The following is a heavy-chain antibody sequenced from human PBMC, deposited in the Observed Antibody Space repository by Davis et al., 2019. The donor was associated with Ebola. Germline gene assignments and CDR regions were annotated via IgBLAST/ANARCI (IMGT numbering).Heavy chain of an antibody. CDR3: ARDGEYIAAAVYFDY. V-gene: IGHV1-69*04. Sequence: AASVKVSCKASGGTFSSYTISWVRQAPGQGLEWMGRIIPILGIANYAQKFQGRVTLTADKSTSTAYMELSSLRSEDMAVYYCARDGEYIAAAVYFDYWGQGTLVTVSS. D-gene: IGHD6-13*01. J-gene: IGHJ4*02. CDR2: IIPILGIA. CDR1: GGTFSSYT.